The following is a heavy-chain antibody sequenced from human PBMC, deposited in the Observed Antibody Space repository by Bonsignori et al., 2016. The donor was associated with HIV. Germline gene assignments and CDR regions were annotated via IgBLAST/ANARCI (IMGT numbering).Heavy chain of an antibody. CDR1: GGTFSTYA. CDR2: IIPMFDTS. J-gene: IGHJ5*02. D-gene: IGHD3-3*01. CDR3: TRAPGKDDFWAFDP. Sequence: QVQLVQSGAEVKKPGSSVKISCKASGGTFSTYAISWVRQAPGQGFEWMGGIIPMFDTSNYAQQFHDRVTITADESTGTAYMELASLTSEDTAVYYCTRAPGKDDFWAFDPWGQGTLVTVTS. V-gene: IGHV1-69*13.